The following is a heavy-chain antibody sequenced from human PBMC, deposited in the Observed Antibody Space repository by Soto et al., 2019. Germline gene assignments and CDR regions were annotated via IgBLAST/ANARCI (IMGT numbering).Heavy chain of an antibody. Sequence: QVQLQESGPGLVKPSGTLSLTCAVSGGSISSSNWWSWVRQPPGKGLEWIGAIYHSGSTNYNPSLKSRVTISVEQAKNQFSLKLSSVTAADTAVYYRAGGGTSGLTKGMYWFDPWGQGTLVTVSS. CDR2: IYHSGST. D-gene: IGHD3-10*01. J-gene: IGHJ5*02. CDR3: AGGGTSGLTKGMYWFDP. V-gene: IGHV4-4*02. CDR1: GGSISSSNW.